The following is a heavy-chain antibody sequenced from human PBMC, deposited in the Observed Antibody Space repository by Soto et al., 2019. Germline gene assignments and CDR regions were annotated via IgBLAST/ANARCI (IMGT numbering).Heavy chain of an antibody. CDR3: ARFMTYYYDSSGYYASD. J-gene: IGHJ4*02. Sequence: QVQLVQSGAEVKKPGASVKVSCKASGYTFTSYGISWVRQAPGQGLEWMGWISAYNGNTNYAQKLQGRVTMTTDTTXSXXYMELRSLRSDDTAVYYCARFMTYYYDSSGYYASDWGQGTLVTVSS. CDR1: GYTFTSYG. CDR2: ISAYNGNT. D-gene: IGHD3-22*01. V-gene: IGHV1-18*01.